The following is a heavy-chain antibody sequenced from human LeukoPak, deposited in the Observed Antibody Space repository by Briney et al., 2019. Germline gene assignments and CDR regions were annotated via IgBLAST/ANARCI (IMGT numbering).Heavy chain of an antibody. CDR1: GFTFSSYA. J-gene: IGHJ3*02. D-gene: IGHD4-23*01. CDR3: AKAPLMKYGGGNAFDI. Sequence: GESLKISCAASGFTFSSYAMSWVRQAPGKGLEWVSAISGSGGSTYYADSVKGRFTISRDNSKNTLYLQMNSLRAEDTAVYYCAKAPLMKYGGGNAFDIWGQGTMVTVSS. V-gene: IGHV3-23*01. CDR2: ISGSGGST.